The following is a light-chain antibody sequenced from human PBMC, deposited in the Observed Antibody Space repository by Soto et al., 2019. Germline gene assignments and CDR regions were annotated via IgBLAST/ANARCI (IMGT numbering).Light chain of an antibody. Sequence: EIVLTQSPGTLSLSPGERATLSCRGSQSVSSEFLAWYQQKTRQAPRLLMYQTSSRASGVPDRFSGSGSGTDFTLTISGLEPEDFAVYYCQHYGGWPVYTFGPGTKLEI. V-gene: IGKV3-20*01. CDR2: QTS. CDR3: QHYGGWPVYT. CDR1: QSVSSEF. J-gene: IGKJ2*01.